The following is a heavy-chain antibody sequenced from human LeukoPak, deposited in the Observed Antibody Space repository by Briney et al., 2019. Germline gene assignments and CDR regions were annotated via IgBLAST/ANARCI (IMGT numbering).Heavy chain of an antibody. CDR1: GFTFSSYS. CDR3: ARGTYSYGTLFDY. CDR2: ISSSSSTM. Sequence: PGGSLRLSCAASGFTFSSYSMNWVRQAPGKGLEWVSYISSSSSTMYYADSVKGRFTISRDNAKNSLYLQMNSLRAEDTAVYYCARGTYSYGTLFDYWGQGTLVTVSS. D-gene: IGHD5-18*01. J-gene: IGHJ4*02. V-gene: IGHV3-48*04.